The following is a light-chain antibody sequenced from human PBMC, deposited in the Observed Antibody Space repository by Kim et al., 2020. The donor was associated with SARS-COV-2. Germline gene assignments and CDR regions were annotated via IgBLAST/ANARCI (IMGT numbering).Light chain of an antibody. CDR2: AEN. V-gene: IGLV1-44*01. J-gene: IGLJ3*02. Sequence: GKRFTYSRSGSTSNIGSNTVNWYQQFPGTAPKILIYAENQRPSGVPDRFTGSKSGTSASLAISGLQSEDEADYYCAAWDDSLNGPVFGGGTKLTVL. CDR3: AAWDDSLNGPV. CDR1: TSNIGSNT.